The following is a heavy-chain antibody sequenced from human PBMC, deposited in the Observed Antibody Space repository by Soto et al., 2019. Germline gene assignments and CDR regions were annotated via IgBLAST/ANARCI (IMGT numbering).Heavy chain of an antibody. J-gene: IGHJ6*02. CDR2: ISYDGSNK. CDR3: ASSEWELPNPFSAGYYYGMDV. CDR1: GFTFSSYA. Sequence: GGSLRLSCAASGFTFSSYAMHWVRQAPGKGLEWVAVISYDGSNKYYADSVKGRFTISRDNSKNTLYLQMNSLRAEDTAVYYCASSEWELPNPFSAGYYYGMDVWGQGTTVTVPS. D-gene: IGHD1-26*01. V-gene: IGHV3-30-3*01.